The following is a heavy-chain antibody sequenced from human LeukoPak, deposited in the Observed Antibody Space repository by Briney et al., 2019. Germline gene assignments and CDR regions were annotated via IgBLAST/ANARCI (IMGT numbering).Heavy chain of an antibody. CDR2: IYTSGTT. CDR1: GGSISSYY. J-gene: IGHJ4*02. V-gene: IGHV4-4*07. D-gene: IGHD3-22*01. Sequence: SETLSLTCTVSGGSISSYYWSWIRQPAGKGLEWIGRIYTSGTTHYNPSLKSRVTMSVDTSKNQFSLKLSSVTAADTAVYYCARDRKYYYDSSGYSLFDYWGQGTLVTVSS. CDR3: ARDRKYYYDSSGYSLFDY.